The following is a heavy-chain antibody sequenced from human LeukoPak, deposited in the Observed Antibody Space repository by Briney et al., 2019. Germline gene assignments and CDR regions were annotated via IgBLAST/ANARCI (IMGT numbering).Heavy chain of an antibody. CDR1: GGSISSSNW. CDR3: ASRPRYCSGGSCYW. J-gene: IGHJ4*02. CDR2: IYHSGST. Sequence: SETLSLTCAVSGGSISSSNWWSWVRQPPGKGLEWIGEIYHSGSTNYNPSLKSRVTISVDKSKNQFSLKLSSVTAADTAVYYCASRPRYCSGGSCYWWGQGTLVTVSS. V-gene: IGHV4-4*02. D-gene: IGHD2-15*01.